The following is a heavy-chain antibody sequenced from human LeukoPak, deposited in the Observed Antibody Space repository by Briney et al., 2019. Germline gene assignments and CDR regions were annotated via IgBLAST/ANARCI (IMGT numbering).Heavy chain of an antibody. CDR2: ISSSSSYI. J-gene: IGHJ4*02. D-gene: IGHD1-1*01. CDR1: RFTFSSYS. CDR3: AREGDATGTIPFSY. V-gene: IGHV3-21*01. Sequence: PGGSLRLSCAASRFTFSSYSMNWVRQAPGKGLEWVSPISSSSSYIYYADSVKGRSTISRDNAKNSLYLQVNSLRAEDTAVYYCAREGDATGTIPFSYWGQGTLVTVSS.